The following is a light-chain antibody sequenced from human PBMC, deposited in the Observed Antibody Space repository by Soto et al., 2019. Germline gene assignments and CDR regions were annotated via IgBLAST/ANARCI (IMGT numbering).Light chain of an antibody. J-gene: IGKJ1*01. CDR2: AAS. CDR1: QSISSY. CDR3: QQSYSTPRT. V-gene: IGKV1-39*01. Sequence: DIPMNQSPSSLSATVGDRVTIPCRASQSISSYLNWYQQKPGKAPKLLIYAASSLQSGVPSRFSGSGSGTDFTLTISSLQPEDFATYYCQQSYSTPRTFAQGTKV.